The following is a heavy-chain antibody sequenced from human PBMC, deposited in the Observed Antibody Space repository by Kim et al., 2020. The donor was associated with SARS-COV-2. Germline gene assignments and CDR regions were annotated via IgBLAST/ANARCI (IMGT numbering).Heavy chain of an antibody. CDR3: ARVIVAAGTEGSFPAYYYYSGREV. J-gene: IGHJ6*02. D-gene: IGHD6-13*01. CDR1: GFTFSSYA. Sequence: GGSLRLSCAASGFTFSSYAMHWVRQAPGKGLEWVAVISYDGSNKYYADSVKGRFTISRDNSKNTLYLQMNSLRAEDTAVYYCARVIVAAGTEGSFPAYYYYSGREVWGQGATVTVT. CDR2: ISYDGSNK. V-gene: IGHV3-30*04.